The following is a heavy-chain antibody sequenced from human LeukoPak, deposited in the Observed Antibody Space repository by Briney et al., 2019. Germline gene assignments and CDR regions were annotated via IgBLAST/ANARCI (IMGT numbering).Heavy chain of an antibody. J-gene: IGHJ4*02. CDR1: GGSFSGYY. Sequence: PSETLSLTCAVYGGSFSGYYWSWIRQPPGKGLEWIGEINHSGSTNYNPSLKSRVTISVDTSKNQFSLKLSSVTAADTAVYYCARDSPIAAFDYWGQGTLVTVSS. V-gene: IGHV4-34*01. D-gene: IGHD6-13*01. CDR3: ARDSPIAAFDY. CDR2: INHSGST.